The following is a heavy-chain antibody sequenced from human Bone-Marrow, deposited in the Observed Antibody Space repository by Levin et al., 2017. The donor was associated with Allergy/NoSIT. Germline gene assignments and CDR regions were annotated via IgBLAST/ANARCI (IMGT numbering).Heavy chain of an antibody. CDR2: ISYDGSNK. J-gene: IGHJ4*02. CDR1: GFTFSSSA. Sequence: LSLTCAASGFTFSSSAMHWVRQAPGKGLEWVAVISYDGSNKYYADSVKGRFTISRDNSKNTLYLQMNSLRAEDTAVYYCASTAMVQIIDYWGQGTLVTVSS. V-gene: IGHV3-30-3*01. D-gene: IGHD5-18*01. CDR3: ASTAMVQIIDY.